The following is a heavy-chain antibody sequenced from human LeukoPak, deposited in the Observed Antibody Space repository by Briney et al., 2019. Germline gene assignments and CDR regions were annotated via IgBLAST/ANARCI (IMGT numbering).Heavy chain of an antibody. CDR2: ISGSGGST. V-gene: IGHV3-23*01. D-gene: IGHD2-2*01. CDR1: GFTFSSYA. J-gene: IGHJ6*03. Sequence: GGSLRLSCAASGFTFSSYAMSWVRQAPGKGLEWVSAISGSGGSTYYADSVKGRFTISRDNSENTLYLQMNSLRAEDTAVYYCAKGLHPRYCSSTSCNYYYYMDVWGKGTTVTVSS. CDR3: AKGLHPRYCSSTSCNYYYYMDV.